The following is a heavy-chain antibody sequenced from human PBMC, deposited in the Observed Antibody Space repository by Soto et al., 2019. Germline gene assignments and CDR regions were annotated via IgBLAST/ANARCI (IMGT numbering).Heavy chain of an antibody. J-gene: IGHJ6*01. CDR1: GPTFSSCA. CDR3: ARDAPHTARGRRPDYYGMDV. V-gene: IGHV1-69*06. D-gene: IGHD5-18*01. CDR2: ITPIFGTA. Sequence: KGSCKVSGPTFSSCAISWVRQAPGQALAWMEGITPIFGTANYAQKFQGRVTITADKSTSTAYMELSSLRSEDTAVYYCARDAPHTARGRRPDYYGMDVWGQGTTVTVSS.